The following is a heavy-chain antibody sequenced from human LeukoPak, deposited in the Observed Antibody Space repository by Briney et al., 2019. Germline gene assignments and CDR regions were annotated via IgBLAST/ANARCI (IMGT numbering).Heavy chain of an antibody. V-gene: IGHV4-59*01. D-gene: IGHD3-10*01. CDR2: IYYSGST. CDR1: GGSFSGYY. J-gene: IGHJ6*03. Sequence: SETLSLTCAVYGGSFSGYYWSWIRQPPGKGLEWIGYIYYSGSTNYNPSLKSRVTISVDTSKNQFSLKLRSGTAADTAVYYCARVEEGYGSGRRENYYYYYMDVWGKGTTVTISS. CDR3: ARVEEGYGSGRRENYYYYYMDV.